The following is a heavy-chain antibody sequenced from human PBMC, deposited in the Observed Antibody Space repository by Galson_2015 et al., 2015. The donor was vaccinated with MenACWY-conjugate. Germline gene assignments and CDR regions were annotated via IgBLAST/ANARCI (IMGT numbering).Heavy chain of an antibody. CDR1: GFTFSDYY. V-gene: IGHV3-11*06. CDR2: ISSSSSYT. CDR3: TRLALHSSGRYYYYGMDV. Sequence: SLRLSCAASGFTFSDYYMSWIRQAPGKGLEWVSYISSSSSYTNYADSVKGRFTISRDNAKNSLYLQMNSLRAEDTAVYYCTRLALHSSGRYYYYGMDVWGQGTTVTVPS. D-gene: IGHD6-19*01. J-gene: IGHJ6*02.